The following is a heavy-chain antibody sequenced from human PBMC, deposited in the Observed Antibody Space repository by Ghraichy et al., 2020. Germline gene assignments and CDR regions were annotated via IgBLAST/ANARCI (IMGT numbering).Heavy chain of an antibody. CDR3: ARAGESTWHNYGLDV. Sequence: ASVKVSCKASGYTFTGYGITWVRQAPGQGLEWMGWIGAYSDNTNYARKLQGRVTMTTDTSTTTAYMELRTLRSDDTAVYYCARAGESTWHNYGLDVWGQWTTVTVSS. CDR1: GYTFTGYG. V-gene: IGHV1-18*01. J-gene: IGHJ6*02. CDR2: IGAYSDNT. D-gene: IGHD2/OR15-2a*01.